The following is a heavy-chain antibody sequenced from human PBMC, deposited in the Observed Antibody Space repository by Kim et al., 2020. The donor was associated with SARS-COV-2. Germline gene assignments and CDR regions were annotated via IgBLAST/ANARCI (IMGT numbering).Heavy chain of an antibody. Sequence: YYNPSLKSRVTTSVDTSKNQFSLKLSSVTAADTAVYYCARSGPSDAFDIWGQGTMVTVSS. V-gene: IGHV4-39*01. J-gene: IGHJ3*02. CDR3: ARSGPSDAFDI. D-gene: IGHD3-10*01.